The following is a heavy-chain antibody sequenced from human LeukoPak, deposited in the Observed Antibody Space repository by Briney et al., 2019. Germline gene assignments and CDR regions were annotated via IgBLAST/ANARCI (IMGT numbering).Heavy chain of an antibody. J-gene: IGHJ4*02. CDR2: IYTSEST. Sequence: SETLSLTCSVSGGSISSSNYYWSWIRQPAGKGLEWIGRIYTSESTNYNPSLKSRVTISVDTSRNQFSLELSSVTAADTAVYYCARGLWFGDENPPYFDYWGQGILVTVSS. CDR3: ARGLWFGDENPPYFDY. V-gene: IGHV4-61*02. D-gene: IGHD3-10*01. CDR1: GGSISSSNYY.